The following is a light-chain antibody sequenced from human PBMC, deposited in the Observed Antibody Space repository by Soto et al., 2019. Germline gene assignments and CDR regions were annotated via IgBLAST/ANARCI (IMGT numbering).Light chain of an antibody. V-gene: IGLV2-11*01. Sequence: QPVLAQPRSVSGSPGQSVAISCTGTSSDVGGYTYVSWFQQHPGKAPKLMIFDVSKRPSGVPDRFSGSKSGNTASLTISGLQAEDEADYFCCSYAGSYIWVFGGGTKLTVL. CDR3: CSYAGSYIWV. CDR1: SSDVGGYTY. J-gene: IGLJ3*02. CDR2: DVS.